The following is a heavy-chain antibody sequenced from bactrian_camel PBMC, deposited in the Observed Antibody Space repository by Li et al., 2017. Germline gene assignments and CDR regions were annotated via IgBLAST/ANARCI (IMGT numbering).Heavy chain of an antibody. CDR2: IDSDGDT. Sequence: HVQLVESGGGSVQAGGSLRLSCAAPGYRYDTYCMGWFRQAPGKAREGIAVIDSDGDTAYAESMKDRFTISVDNAKNTLYLQLNSLTREDSAKYYCTRETQWVGYHGFAEYWGQGTQVTVS. CDR3: TRETQWVGYHGFAEY. CDR1: GYRYDTYC. D-gene: IGHD5*01. V-gene: IGHV3S26*01. J-gene: IGHJ4*01.